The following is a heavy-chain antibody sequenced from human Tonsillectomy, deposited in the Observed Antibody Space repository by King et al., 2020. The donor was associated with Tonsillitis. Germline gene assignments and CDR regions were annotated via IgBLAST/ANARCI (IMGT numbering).Heavy chain of an antibody. J-gene: IGHJ4*02. CDR1: GDTFRSYA. D-gene: IGHD3-3*01. CDR2: IIPILCMA. Sequence: QLVQSGAEVKKPGSSVKVSCKASGDTFRSYAISWVRQAPGRGLEWMGRIIPILCMANYAQKFQGRVTITADKSTSTAYMELSSLRSEDTAVYYCARDSLGVAFDYWGQGTLVTVSS. V-gene: IGHV1-69*04. CDR3: ARDSLGVAFDY.